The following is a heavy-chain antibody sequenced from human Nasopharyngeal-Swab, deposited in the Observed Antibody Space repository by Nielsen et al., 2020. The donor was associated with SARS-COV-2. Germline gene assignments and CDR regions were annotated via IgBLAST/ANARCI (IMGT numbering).Heavy chain of an antibody. CDR1: GYTFSSYW. J-gene: IGHJ4*01. CDR2: IYPDDSDT. Sequence: GESLKISCRGSGYTFSSYWIGWVRQTPGKGLEWMGIIYPDDSDTKYSPSFQGQVTMSADKSISAVYLQWTRLEASDTAVYFCARHPGDCLHRGGFDYWGQGTPVTVSS. D-gene: IGHD2-21*02. CDR3: ARHPGDCLHRGGFDY. V-gene: IGHV5-51*01.